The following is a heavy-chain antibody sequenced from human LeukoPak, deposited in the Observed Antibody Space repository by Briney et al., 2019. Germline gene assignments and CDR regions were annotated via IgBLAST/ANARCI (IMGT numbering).Heavy chain of an antibody. Sequence: SSETLSLTCTVSGGSISSYYWSWLRQPPGKGLKWIGYLYYSGSTNYNPSLNSRVTISVDTSKNQFSLKLSSVTAADTAVYYCARRYCSGGSCYSALDYWGQGALVTVSS. V-gene: IGHV4-59*01. CDR2: LYYSGST. CDR1: GGSISSYY. CDR3: ARRYCSGGSCYSALDY. D-gene: IGHD2-15*01. J-gene: IGHJ4*02.